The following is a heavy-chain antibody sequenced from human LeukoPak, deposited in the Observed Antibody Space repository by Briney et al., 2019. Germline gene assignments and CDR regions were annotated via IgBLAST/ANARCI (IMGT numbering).Heavy chain of an antibody. J-gene: IGHJ4*02. CDR2: IYYSGST. CDR1: GGSISSYY. CDR3: ARGEWLQFSY. D-gene: IGHD5-24*01. Sequence: SETLSLTCTVSGGSISSYYWSWIRQPPGKGLEWIGYIYYSGSTNYNPSLKSRVTISVDTSKNQFPLKLSSVTAADTAVYYCARGEWLQFSYWGQGTLVTVSS. V-gene: IGHV4-59*01.